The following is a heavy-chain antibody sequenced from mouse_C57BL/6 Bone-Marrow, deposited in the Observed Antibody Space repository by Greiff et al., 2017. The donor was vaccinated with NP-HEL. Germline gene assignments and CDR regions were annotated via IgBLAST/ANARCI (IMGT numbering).Heavy chain of an antibody. J-gene: IGHJ1*03. Sequence: EVKLQESGAELVRPGASVKLSCTASGFNIKDDYMHWVKQRPEQGLEWIGWIDPENGDTEYASKFQGKATITADTSSNTAYLQLSSLTSEDTAVYYCTTSLITTVVAEYFDVWGTGTTVTVSS. D-gene: IGHD1-1*01. CDR3: TTSLITTVVAEYFDV. CDR2: IDPENGDT. CDR1: GFNIKDDY. V-gene: IGHV14-4*01.